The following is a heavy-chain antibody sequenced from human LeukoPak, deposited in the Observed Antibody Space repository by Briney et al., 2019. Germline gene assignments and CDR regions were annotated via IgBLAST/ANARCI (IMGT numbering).Heavy chain of an antibody. D-gene: IGHD3-9*01. J-gene: IGHJ4*02. CDR2: ISGSGGST. V-gene: IGHV3-23*01. Sequence: GGSLRLSCAASGFTFSSYAMSWVRQAPGKGLEWVSAISGSGGSTYYADSVKGRFTISRDNSKNTLYLQMNSLRAEDTAVYYCARNDILTGYYYDSWGQGTLGSVSS. CDR1: GFTFSSYA. CDR3: ARNDILTGYYYDS.